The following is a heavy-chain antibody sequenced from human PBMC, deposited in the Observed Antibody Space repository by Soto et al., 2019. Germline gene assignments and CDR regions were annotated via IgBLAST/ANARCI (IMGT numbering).Heavy chain of an antibody. CDR2: INNSGST. V-gene: IGHV4-34*01. D-gene: IGHD6-19*01. Sequence: SETLSLTCAVYGGSFSGYYWSWIRQPPGKGLEWIGEINNSGSTNYNPSLKSRVTISVDTSKNQFSLKLSSVTAADTAVYYCARVAYTVAGTEDYYYYGMDVWGQGTTVTVSS. J-gene: IGHJ6*02. CDR1: GGSFSGYY. CDR3: ARVAYTVAGTEDYYYYGMDV.